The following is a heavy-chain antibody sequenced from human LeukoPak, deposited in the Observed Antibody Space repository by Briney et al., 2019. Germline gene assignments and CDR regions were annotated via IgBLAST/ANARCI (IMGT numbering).Heavy chain of an antibody. D-gene: IGHD6-19*01. V-gene: IGHV3-15*01. CDR1: GFTFSNAW. CDR3: TPEPYSSGWPYYFYY. Sequence: GGSLRLSCEASGFTFSNAWISWVRQAPGKGLEWVGRIKSKTDGGTTDYAPHVKGRFTISRDYSKNTLYLQMNSLKTEDAAVYYCTPEPYSSGWPYYFYYWGQGNLVTVSS. J-gene: IGHJ4*02. CDR2: IKSKTDGGTT.